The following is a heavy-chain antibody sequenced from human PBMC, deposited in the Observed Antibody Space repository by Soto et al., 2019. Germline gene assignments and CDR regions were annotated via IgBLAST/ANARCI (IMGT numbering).Heavy chain of an antibody. D-gene: IGHD5-12*01. J-gene: IGHJ5*02. V-gene: IGHV4-59*01. CDR2: IYYSGST. CDR1: GGSMSGYY. Sequence: AETLSLTCTVSGGSMSGYYWSWIRQPPGKGLEWIGYIYYSGSTNYNPSLKSRVTISVDTSKNQFSLKLSSVTAADTAVYYCARVEMATESDWFDPWGQGTMVTVSP. CDR3: ARVEMATESDWFDP.